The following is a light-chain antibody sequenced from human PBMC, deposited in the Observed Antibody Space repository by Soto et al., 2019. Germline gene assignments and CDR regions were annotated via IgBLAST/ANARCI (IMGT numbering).Light chain of an antibody. CDR2: AAS. V-gene: IGKV1-39*01. Sequence: DIPMTQSPSSLSTSVGDRVTITCRASQSISTYLNWYQQKPGKAPKLLIYAASSLQSGVPSRFSGSGSGTDFTLTISSLQPEDFATYYCQQSYSTPRTCGQGTKAEIK. J-gene: IGKJ1*01. CDR1: QSISTY. CDR3: QQSYSTPRT.